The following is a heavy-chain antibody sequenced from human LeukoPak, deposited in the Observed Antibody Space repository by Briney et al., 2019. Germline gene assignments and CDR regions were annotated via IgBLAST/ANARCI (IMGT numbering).Heavy chain of an antibody. D-gene: IGHD3-22*01. Sequence: GGSLRLSCAASGFTFSLHAMRWVRRSPGKGLEWAAVISYDGNNKYYANSVKGRFTISRDNPKNTLYLQINSLRPDDTAVYYCAKLRPGEHEISGFFYETQSSGVDIWGQGTMVIVSS. CDR3: AKLRPGEHEISGFFYETQSSGVDI. J-gene: IGHJ3*02. V-gene: IGHV3-30*18. CDR2: ISYDGNNK. CDR1: GFTFSLHA.